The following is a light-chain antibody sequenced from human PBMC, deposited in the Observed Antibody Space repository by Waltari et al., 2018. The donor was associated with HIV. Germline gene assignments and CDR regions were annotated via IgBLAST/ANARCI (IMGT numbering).Light chain of an antibody. J-gene: IGLJ2*01. Sequence: QSVMLPPPPASGTPGQRVTISCSGRSSNIGSNTVISYRQILGTAPNLIIDSHNLRPSGFPDRFSGSRSGTSSSLAISGLQSEYEAYYYCAAWDDSLRGVFGGGTKLTVL. CDR3: AAWDDSLRGV. V-gene: IGLV1-44*01. CDR1: SSNIGSNT. CDR2: SHN.